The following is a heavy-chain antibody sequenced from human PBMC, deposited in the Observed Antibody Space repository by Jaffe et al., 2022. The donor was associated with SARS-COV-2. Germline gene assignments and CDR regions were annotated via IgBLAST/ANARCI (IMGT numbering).Heavy chain of an antibody. J-gene: IGHJ4*02. V-gene: IGHV3-23*04. Sequence: EVQLVESGGGLVQPGGSLRLSCAASGFTFSSYAMSWVRQAPGKGLEWVSAISGSGGSTYYADSVKGRFTISRDNSKNTLYLQMNSLRAEDTAVYYCAKDPPAPWIQLWSAGGDYWGQGTLVTVSS. D-gene: IGHD5-18*01. CDR2: ISGSGGST. CDR1: GFTFSSYA. CDR3: AKDPPAPWIQLWSAGGDY.